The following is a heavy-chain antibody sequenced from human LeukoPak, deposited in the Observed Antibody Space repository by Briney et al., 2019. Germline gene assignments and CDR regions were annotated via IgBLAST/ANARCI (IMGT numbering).Heavy chain of an antibody. CDR3: AFSMITFGGVIAPNPKDY. V-gene: IGHV1-69*05. D-gene: IGHD3-16*02. CDR1: GGTFSSYA. CDR2: IIPIFGTA. J-gene: IGHJ4*02. Sequence: SVKVSCKASGGTFSSYAISWVRQAPGQELEWMGRIIPIFGTANYAQKFQGRVTITTDESTSTAYMELSSLRSEDTAVYYCAFSMITFGGVIAPNPKDYWGQGTLVTVSS.